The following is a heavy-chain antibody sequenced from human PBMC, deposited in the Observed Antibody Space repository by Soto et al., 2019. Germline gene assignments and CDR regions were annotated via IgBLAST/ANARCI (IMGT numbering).Heavy chain of an antibody. D-gene: IGHD3-22*01. CDR3: ARARYYYDSSGYYSYYYGMDV. CDR1: GGSISSYY. J-gene: IGHJ6*02. Sequence: PSETLSLTCTVSGGSISSYYWSWIRQPPGKGLEWIGYIYYSGSTNYNPSLKSRVTISVDTSKNQFSLKLSSVTAADTAVYYCARARYYYDSSGYYSYYYGMDVWGQGNTVTVSS. CDR2: IYYSGST. V-gene: IGHV4-59*01.